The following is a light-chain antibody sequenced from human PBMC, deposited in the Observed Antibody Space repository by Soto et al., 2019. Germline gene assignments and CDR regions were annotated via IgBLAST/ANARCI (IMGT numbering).Light chain of an antibody. V-gene: IGKV3-11*01. J-gene: IGKJ2*01. CDR3: QQRSNWPPYT. CDR1: QSVSRY. CDR2: DAS. Sequence: EIVLTQSPATLSLSPGERATLSCRASQSVSRYLAWYQQKPGQAPRLLIYDASNMATGIPARFSGSGSGTDFTLPISSLEPEDFAVYYCQQRSNWPPYTFGQGTKLEIK.